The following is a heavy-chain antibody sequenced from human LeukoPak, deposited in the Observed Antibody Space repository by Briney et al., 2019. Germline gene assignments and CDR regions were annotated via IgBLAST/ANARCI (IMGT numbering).Heavy chain of an antibody. CDR2: IKQDGSEK. CDR1: GFTFSSYA. J-gene: IGHJ5*02. CDR3: ARVWYDFWSDPSRGGFDP. Sequence: QPGGSLRLSCAASGFTFSSYAMSWVRQAPGKGLEWVANIKQDGSEKYYVDSVKGRFTISRDNAKNSLYLQMNSLRAEDTAVYYCARVWYDFWSDPSRGGFDPWGQGTLVTVSS. D-gene: IGHD3-3*01. V-gene: IGHV3-7*01.